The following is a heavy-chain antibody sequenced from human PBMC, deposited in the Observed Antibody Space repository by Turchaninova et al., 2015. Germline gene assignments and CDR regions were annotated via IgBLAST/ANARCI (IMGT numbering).Heavy chain of an antibody. Sequence: QVQLVQSGAEVKKPGSSVKVSCKASGGTFSSYGISGVRQGPGQRLEWMGGSIPIFGTANYAQKCQGRVTITEDESTSTAYMELSSLRSEDTAVYYCARGDYGGNAAPFDYWGQGTLVTVSS. CDR3: ARGDYGGNAAPFDY. J-gene: IGHJ4*02. CDR1: GGTFSSYG. V-gene: IGHV1-69*01. CDR2: SIPIFGTA. D-gene: IGHD4-23*01.